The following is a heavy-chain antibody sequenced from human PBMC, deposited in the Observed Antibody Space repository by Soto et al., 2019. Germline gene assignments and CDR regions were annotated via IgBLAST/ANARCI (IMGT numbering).Heavy chain of an antibody. Sequence: PGGSLRLSCAASGFTFSTYAMAWVRQAPGKGLEWVSGVSASGLYIDYADSVKGRFNISRDNAKNTLYLQMNSLRAEDTAVYFCARDESAGSSIVYWGQGIQVTVSS. CDR3: ARDESAGSSIVY. V-gene: IGHV3-21*01. CDR1: GFTFSTYA. CDR2: VSASGLYI. D-gene: IGHD3-10*01. J-gene: IGHJ4*02.